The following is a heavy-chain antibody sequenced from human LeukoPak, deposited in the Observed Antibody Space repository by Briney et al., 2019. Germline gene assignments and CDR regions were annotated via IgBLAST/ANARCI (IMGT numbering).Heavy chain of an antibody. CDR2: IYSGGST. CDR1: GFTVSSNY. Sequence: GGSLRLSCAASGFTVSSNYMSWVRQAPGKGLEWVSVIYSGGSTYYADSVKGRFTISRDNSKNTLYLQMNSLRAEDTAVYHCARAKTGNWYFDLWGRGTLVTVSS. J-gene: IGHJ2*01. V-gene: IGHV3-66*01. D-gene: IGHD3-10*01. CDR3: ARAKTGNWYFDL.